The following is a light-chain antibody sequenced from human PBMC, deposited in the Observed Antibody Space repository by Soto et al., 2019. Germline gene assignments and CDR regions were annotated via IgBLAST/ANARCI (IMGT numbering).Light chain of an antibody. CDR1: QGISSW. CDR3: QQYGSSPYT. CDR2: AAS. V-gene: IGKV1-12*01. Sequence: DLQMTQSPSSVSASVGDRVTITCRASQGISSWLAWYQQKPGKAPKLLIYAASSLQSGVPSRFSGSGSGTDFTLTISRLEPEDFAVYYCQQYGSSPYTFGQGTKLEIK. J-gene: IGKJ2*01.